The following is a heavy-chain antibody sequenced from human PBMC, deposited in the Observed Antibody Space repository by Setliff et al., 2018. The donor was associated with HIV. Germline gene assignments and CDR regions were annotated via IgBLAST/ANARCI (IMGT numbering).Heavy chain of an antibody. J-gene: IGHJ4*02. V-gene: IGHV1-46*01. CDR2: INPSDGAT. Sequence: ASVKVSCKASGGTFSSYAISWVRQAPGQGLEWMGIINPSDGATTYAGNFQDRVTMTSDTSTSTVYMELSSLGSEDTAIYYCAREYHVGTEGPRLANYFDFWGQGTLVTVSS. CDR1: GGTFSSYA. CDR3: AREYHVGTEGPRLANYFDF. D-gene: IGHD6-19*01.